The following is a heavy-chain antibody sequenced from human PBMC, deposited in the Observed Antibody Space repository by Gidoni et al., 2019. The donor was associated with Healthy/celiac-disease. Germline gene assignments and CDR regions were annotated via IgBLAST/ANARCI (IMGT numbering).Heavy chain of an antibody. CDR3: ARGTSIVGRWLQGFDY. CDR2: ITHSGST. Sequence: QVQLQQWGAGLLKPSETLSITCAVYGGSLSGYYWSWIRQPPGKGLEWIGEITHSGSTNYNPSLTRRVTISLDTSKNQFSLKLSSVTAADTAVYYCARGTSIVGRWLQGFDYWGQGTLVTVSS. D-gene: IGHD5-12*01. J-gene: IGHJ4*02. CDR1: GGSLSGYY. V-gene: IGHV4-34*01.